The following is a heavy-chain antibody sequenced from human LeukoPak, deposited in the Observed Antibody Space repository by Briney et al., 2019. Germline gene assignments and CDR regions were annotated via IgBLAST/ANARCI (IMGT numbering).Heavy chain of an antibody. CDR2: IKEDGSEK. V-gene: IGHV3-7*01. D-gene: IGHD6-13*01. J-gene: IGHJ4*02. CDR3: ARQDIVERIAAAGIWCRIGKRGINFDY. Sequence: GGSLRLSCAASGFTFSTYWMSWVRQAPGKGLEWVANIKEDGSEKYYVDSVKGRFTISRDNAKNSLYLQMNSLRAEDTAVYYCARQDIVERIAAAGIWCRIGKRGINFDYWGQGTLVTVSS. CDR1: GFTFSTYW.